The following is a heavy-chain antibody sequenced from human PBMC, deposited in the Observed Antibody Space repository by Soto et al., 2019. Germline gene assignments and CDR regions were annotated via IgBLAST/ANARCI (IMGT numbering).Heavy chain of an antibody. CDR1: GVTFSTYA. D-gene: IGHD5-18*01. Sequence: GGALSLTSETSGVTFSTYAMFWIRRAPGKGLGWVSSGGVSDGYTYYADSDKCRLTISRDNPENTLYLQMNDLRAEDTAVYYCVKDIPAWRQVWGYGYWGQGALVTVSS. V-gene: IGHV3-23*01. J-gene: IGHJ4*02. CDR3: VKDIPAWRQVWGYGY. CDR2: GGVSDGYT.